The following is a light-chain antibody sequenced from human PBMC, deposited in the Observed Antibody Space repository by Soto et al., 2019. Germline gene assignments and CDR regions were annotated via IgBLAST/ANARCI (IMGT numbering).Light chain of an antibody. CDR3: NSYTTTSTVV. Sequence: QSVLTQPASVSGSPGQSITIYCTGTSSDVGAYNYVSWYQQHPGKAPKLMIYGVSNRPSGIPNRFSGSKSGNTASLTISGLQDEDEADYYCNSYTTTSTVVFGGGTKLTVL. V-gene: IGLV2-14*01. CDR1: SSDVGAYNY. CDR2: GVS. J-gene: IGLJ3*02.